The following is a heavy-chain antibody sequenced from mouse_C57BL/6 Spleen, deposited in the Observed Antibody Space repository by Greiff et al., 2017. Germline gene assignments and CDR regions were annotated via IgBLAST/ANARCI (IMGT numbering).Heavy chain of an antibody. CDR3: VKIYDGYYESYAMDY. CDR2: IRSKSNNYAT. CDR1: GFSFNTYA. Sequence: VQLKESGGGLVQPKGSLKLSCAASGFSFNTYAMNWVRQAPGKGLEWVARIRSKSNNYATYYADSVKDRFTISRDDSESMLYLQMNNLKTEDTAMYYCVKIYDGYYESYAMDYWGQGTSVTVSS. D-gene: IGHD2-3*01. V-gene: IGHV10-1*01. J-gene: IGHJ4*01.